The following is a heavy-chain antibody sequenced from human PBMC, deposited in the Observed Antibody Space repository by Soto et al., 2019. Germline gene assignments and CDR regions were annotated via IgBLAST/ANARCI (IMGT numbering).Heavy chain of an antibody. V-gene: IGHV1-2*04. J-gene: IGHJ3*02. CDR1: GCTFTGYY. Sequence: ASVKVSCKASGCTFTGYYMHWVRQAPGQGLEWMGWINPNSGGTNYAQKFQGWVTMTRDTSISTAYMELSRLRSDDTAVYYCARDWGYSSSSPAFDIWGQGTMVTVSS. D-gene: IGHD6-6*01. CDR2: INPNSGGT. CDR3: ARDWGYSSSSPAFDI.